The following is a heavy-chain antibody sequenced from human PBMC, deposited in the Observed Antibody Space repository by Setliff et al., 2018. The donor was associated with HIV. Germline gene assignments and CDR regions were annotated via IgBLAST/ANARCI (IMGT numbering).Heavy chain of an antibody. CDR3: ARGPRPVDVDYYYMDV. J-gene: IGHJ6*03. Sequence: PSETLSLTCTVSGGSISSGSYYWSWIRQPAGKGLEWIGRIYTTGITNYIPSLKGRVTISLDTSKNQFSLKLTSVTAADTAVYYCARGPRPVDVDYYYMDVWGKGTTVTAP. CDR2: IYTTGIT. V-gene: IGHV4-61*02. CDR1: GGSISSGSYY.